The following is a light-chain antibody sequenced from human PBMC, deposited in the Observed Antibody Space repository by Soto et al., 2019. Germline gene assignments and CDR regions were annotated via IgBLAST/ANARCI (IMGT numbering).Light chain of an antibody. V-gene: IGKV3-11*01. CDR1: QSVSSY. CDR3: QQRSNWPXT. CDR2: DAS. Sequence: EIVLTQSPATLSLSPGERATLSCRASQSVSSYLAWYQQKPGQAPRLLIYDASNRATGIPARFSGSGSGTDFTLTISSLEPEDFAVYYCQQRSNWPXTFXGGTKVHIK. J-gene: IGKJ4*01.